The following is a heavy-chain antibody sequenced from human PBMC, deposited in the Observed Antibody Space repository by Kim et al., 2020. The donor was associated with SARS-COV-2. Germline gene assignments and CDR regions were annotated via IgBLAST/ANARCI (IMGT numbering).Heavy chain of an antibody. Sequence: GGSLRLSCAASGFTFSSYSMNWVRQAPGKGLEWVSSISSSSSYIYYADSVKGRFTISRDNAKNSLYLQMNSLRAEDTAVYYCARDVGDFDDYGDWAYYYYGMDVCGQGTTVTVSS. CDR1: GFTFSSYS. V-gene: IGHV3-21*01. J-gene: IGHJ6*02. CDR3: ARDVGDFDDYGDWAYYYYGMDV. D-gene: IGHD4-17*01. CDR2: ISSSSSYI.